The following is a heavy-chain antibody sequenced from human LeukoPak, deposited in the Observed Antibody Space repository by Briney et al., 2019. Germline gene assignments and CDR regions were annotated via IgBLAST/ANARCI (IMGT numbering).Heavy chain of an antibody. CDR3: VREGPVRFLEQIDY. CDR1: GGFISSSSYY. V-gene: IGHV4-39*02. D-gene: IGHD3-3*01. Sequence: PSETLTLTRTVSGGFISSSSYYWGGVRRPPGKGLEWIGSIYYSGSTYYNPSLKSRVTISVDTSKNQFSLKLSSVTAADTAVYYCVREGPVRFLEQIDYWGQGTLVTVSS. J-gene: IGHJ4*02. CDR2: IYYSGST.